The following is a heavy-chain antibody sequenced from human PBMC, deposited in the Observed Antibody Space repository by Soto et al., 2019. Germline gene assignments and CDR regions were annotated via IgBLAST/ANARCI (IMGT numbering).Heavy chain of an antibody. CDR2: INPGGAGT. CDR1: GYTFTSYY. D-gene: IGHD3-22*01. CDR3: ARGRYDSSGYFVAYFDF. V-gene: IGHV1-46*01. Sequence: GASVKVSCKASGYTFTSYYVSWVRQAPGQGLEWMGIINPGGAGTTYAQNFQGRVTMTRDTSTSTVYMQLSSLRSEDTAMYYCARGRYDSSGYFVAYFDFWGQGALVTVSS. J-gene: IGHJ4*02.